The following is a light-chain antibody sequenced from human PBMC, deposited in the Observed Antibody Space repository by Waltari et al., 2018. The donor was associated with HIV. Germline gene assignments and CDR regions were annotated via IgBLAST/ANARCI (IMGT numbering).Light chain of an antibody. V-gene: IGKV1-39*01. J-gene: IGKJ1*01. CDR2: AAA. Sequence: DIQMTQSPSSLSASVGDRVTITCRASQTMSTNLNWYQQKPGKAPKLLIYAAASLQSEVPSRFSGSGSGTDFTLTISSLQPEDFATYYCQQNYRTPRTFGQGTKVEIK. CDR3: QQNYRTPRT. CDR1: QTMSTN.